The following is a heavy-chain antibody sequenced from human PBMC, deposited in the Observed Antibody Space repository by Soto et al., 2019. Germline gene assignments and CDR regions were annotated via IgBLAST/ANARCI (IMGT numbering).Heavy chain of an antibody. J-gene: IGHJ5*02. D-gene: IGHD2-2*01. V-gene: IGHV4-31*03. CDR1: GGCIGSGGCY. CDR3: ARERQPNINTQRVWFGP. Sequence: TLSLTCTVCGGCIGSGGCYWCCIRQHPGHGLGWIRHVYYSGSSRYIPSRKSRVTISIDTCKNQFSLKLSSVTAADTAVYYCARERQPNINTQRVWFGPCRQGTLVTACS. CDR2: VYYSGSS.